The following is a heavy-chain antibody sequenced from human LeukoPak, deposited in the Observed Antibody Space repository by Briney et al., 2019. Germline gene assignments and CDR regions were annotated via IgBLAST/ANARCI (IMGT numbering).Heavy chain of an antibody. V-gene: IGHV3-30*04. Sequence: GRSLRLSCAASGFTFSSYAMHWVRQAPGKGLEWVAVITYDGSNKYYADSVKGRFTFTRNNSKNTLYLQMNSLRAEDTAVYYCARDQGYTVDYWGQGTLVTVSS. J-gene: IGHJ4*02. CDR3: ARDQGYTVDY. CDR1: GFTFSSYA. CDR2: ITYDGSNK. D-gene: IGHD5-24*01.